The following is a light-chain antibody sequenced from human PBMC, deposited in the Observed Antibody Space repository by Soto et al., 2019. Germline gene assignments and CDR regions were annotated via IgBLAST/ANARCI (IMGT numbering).Light chain of an antibody. J-gene: IGKJ4*01. CDR3: QQLKSSPLT. Sequence: DIQMTQSPSTLSASVGDRVTITCRASQSISSWLAWYQQKPGKAPNLLIYDASNLESGVPSRFSGSGSGTEFTLTITSLQPEDFATYYCQQLKSSPLTFGGGTKVDI. CDR1: QSISSW. CDR2: DAS. V-gene: IGKV1-5*01.